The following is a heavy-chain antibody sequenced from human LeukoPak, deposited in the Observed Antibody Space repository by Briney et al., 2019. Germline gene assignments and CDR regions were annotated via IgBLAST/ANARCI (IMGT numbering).Heavy chain of an antibody. V-gene: IGHV3-21*01. D-gene: IGHD6-13*01. CDR3: ARDKMGSSWYDY. J-gene: IGHJ4*02. Sequence: GGSLRLSCAASGFTFSSYSVNWVRQAPGKGLEWVSSISSSSSYIYYADSVKGRFTISRDNAKNSLYLQMNSLRAEDTAVYYCARDKMGSSWYDYWGQGTLVTVSS. CDR1: GFTFSSYS. CDR2: ISSSSSYI.